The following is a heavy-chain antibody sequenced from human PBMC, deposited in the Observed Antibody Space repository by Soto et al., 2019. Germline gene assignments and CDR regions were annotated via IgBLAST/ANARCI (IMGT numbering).Heavy chain of an antibody. D-gene: IGHD3-10*01. CDR3: AREGGSGNYRYYAIDV. V-gene: IGHV1-69*12. Sequence: QVQLVQSGAEVKKPESSVKVSCKASGGTFSSYTITWVRQAPGQGLEWMGGIIPIFGTANYAQKFQGRVTSTADESSSTAYMELSSLTSEDTAVYYCAREGGSGNYRYYAIDVWGQGTTVTVSS. J-gene: IGHJ6*02. CDR2: IIPIFGTA. CDR1: GGTFSSYT.